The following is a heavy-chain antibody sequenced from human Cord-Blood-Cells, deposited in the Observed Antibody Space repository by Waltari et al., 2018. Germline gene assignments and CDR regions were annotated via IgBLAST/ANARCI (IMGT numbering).Heavy chain of an antibody. Sequence: QVQLQESGPGLVKPSQTLSLTCTVSGGSISRGGYSWSWLRQHPGKGLEWLGYINYSGSTYYNPALKSRVTITVDTSKNQFSLKLSSVTAADTAVYYCARDGDSGYDYYFDYWGQGTLVTVSS. CDR2: INYSGST. CDR3: ARDGDSGYDYYFDY. V-gene: IGHV4-31*03. CDR1: GGSISRGGYS. D-gene: IGHD5-12*01. J-gene: IGHJ4*02.